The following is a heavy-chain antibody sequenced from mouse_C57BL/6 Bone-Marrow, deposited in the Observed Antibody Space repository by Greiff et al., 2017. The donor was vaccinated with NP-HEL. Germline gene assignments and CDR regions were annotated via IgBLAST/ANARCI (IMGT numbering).Heavy chain of an antibody. CDR1: GYAFSSSW. V-gene: IGHV1-82*01. D-gene: IGHD1-1*01. CDR2: IYPGDGDT. CDR3: AREDSGSSYLGYFDV. J-gene: IGHJ1*01. Sequence: VQLQQSGPELVKPGASVKISCKASGYAFSSSWMNWVKQRPGKGLEWIGRIYPGDGDTNYNGKFKGKATLTADKSSSTAYMQLSSLTSEDSTVYFCAREDSGSSYLGYFDVWGPGTTVTVSS.